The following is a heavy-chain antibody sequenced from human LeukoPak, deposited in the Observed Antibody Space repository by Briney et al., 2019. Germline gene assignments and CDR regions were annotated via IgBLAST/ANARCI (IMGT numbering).Heavy chain of an antibody. J-gene: IGHJ6*02. V-gene: IGHV4-59*01. CDR1: GGSISTYY. D-gene: IGHD6-13*01. Sequence: SETLSLTCTVSGGSISTYYWSWIRQPPGKGLEWIGYIYYSGSTNYNPSLKSRVTISVDTSKNQFSLKLSSVTAADTAVYFCARSGVAAAGPYNYYGMDVWGQGTTVTVSS. CDR3: ARSGVAAAGPYNYYGMDV. CDR2: IYYSGST.